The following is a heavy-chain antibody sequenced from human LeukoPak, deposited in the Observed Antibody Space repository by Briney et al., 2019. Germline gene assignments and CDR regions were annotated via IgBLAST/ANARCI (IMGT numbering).Heavy chain of an antibody. CDR1: GFIVSSHD. CDR2: IGIAGDT. D-gene: IGHD6-19*01. J-gene: IGHJ5*02. Sequence: GGSLRLSCAASGFIVSSHDMHWVRQPIGKSLEWVSAIGIAGDTNYLASVKGRFTISRDDDKNSFYLQMNSLRVGDAAVYFCARGSLSGWYYDQWGQGTLVTVSS. V-gene: IGHV3-13*01. CDR3: ARGSLSGWYYDQ.